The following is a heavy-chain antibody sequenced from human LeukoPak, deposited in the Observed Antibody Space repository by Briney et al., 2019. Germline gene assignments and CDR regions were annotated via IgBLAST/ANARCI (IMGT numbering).Heavy chain of an antibody. J-gene: IGHJ4*02. CDR2: IKQDGSEK. Sequence: GGSLRLSCAASGFTFSNYWMNWVRQAPGKGLEWVANIKQDGSEKNYVDSVKGRFTISRDNAKNSLYLQMNSLTAEDTAVYYCARDYAGFPRSPLSPGGNSVGRTDYWGQGTLVTVSS. D-gene: IGHD4-23*01. CDR3: ARDYAGFPRSPLSPGGNSVGRTDY. V-gene: IGHV3-7*01. CDR1: GFTFSNYW.